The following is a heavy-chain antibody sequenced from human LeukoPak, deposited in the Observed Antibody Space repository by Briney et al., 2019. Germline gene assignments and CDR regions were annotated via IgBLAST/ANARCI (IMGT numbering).Heavy chain of an antibody. CDR1: GFTSSSYG. D-gene: IGHD6-13*01. CDR3: ARVGSSSWYGDY. V-gene: IGHV3-33*01. J-gene: IGHJ4*02. CDR2: IWYDGSNK. Sequence: GGSLRLSCAASGFTSSSYGMHWVRQDPGKGLEWVAVIWYDGSNKYYADSVKGRFTISRDNSKNTLYLQMNSLRAEDTAVYYCARVGSSSWYGDYWGQGTLVTVSS.